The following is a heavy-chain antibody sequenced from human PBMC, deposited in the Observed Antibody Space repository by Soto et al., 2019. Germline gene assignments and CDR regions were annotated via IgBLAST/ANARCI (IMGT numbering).Heavy chain of an antibody. J-gene: IGHJ4*02. D-gene: IGHD6-13*01. CDR3: AKVSSSWYAGFFDL. Sequence: GGSLRLYCTASRFTFSSHAMTWVRQAPGKGLEWVSGLSDSGDSIYYADSVKGRFTIYRDNSMNTLYLQMNTLRVEDTAVYYCAKVSSSWYAGFFDLWGQGT. CDR1: RFTFSSHA. CDR2: LSDSGDSI. V-gene: IGHV3-23*01.